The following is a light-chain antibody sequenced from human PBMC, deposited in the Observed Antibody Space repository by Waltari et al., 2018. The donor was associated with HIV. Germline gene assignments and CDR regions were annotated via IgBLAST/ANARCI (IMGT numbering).Light chain of an antibody. J-gene: IGLJ1*01. V-gene: IGLV2-11*01. CDR1: SSAVGGYNS. CDR2: EVS. CDR3: CSYGGTYNV. Sequence: QSALTQPRSVSGSPGQSVTISCPGTSSAVGGYNSISWYQQHPGKAPKLLIYEVSKWPSGVPDRFSGSKSGNTASLTISGLRADDEADYYCCSYGGTYNVFGTGTKVTIL.